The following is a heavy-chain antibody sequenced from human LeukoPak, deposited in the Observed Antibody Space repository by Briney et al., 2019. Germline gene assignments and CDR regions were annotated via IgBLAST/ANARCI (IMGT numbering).Heavy chain of an antibody. V-gene: IGHV1-69*06. Sequence: SVKVSCKASGGTFSSYAISWVRQAPGQGLEWMGGIIPIFGTANYAQKFQGRVTITADKSTSTAYMELSSLRSEDTAVYYCARVGGYYDSSGYPFDYWGQGTLVTVSS. D-gene: IGHD3-22*01. CDR3: ARVGGYYDSSGYPFDY. J-gene: IGHJ4*02. CDR2: IIPIFGTA. CDR1: GGTFSSYA.